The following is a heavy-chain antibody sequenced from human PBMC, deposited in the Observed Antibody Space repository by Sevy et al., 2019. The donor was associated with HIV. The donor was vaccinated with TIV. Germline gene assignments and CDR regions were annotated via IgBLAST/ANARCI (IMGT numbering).Heavy chain of an antibody. Sequence: ASVKVSCKASGYSFTSYFVYWVRQAPGQGLEWMGMINPSGGSTSSSQKFQGRVTMTRDTSTSTVYMELSSLRSEDTAVYYCARGTGGYSGWFDPWGHGTLVTFSS. CDR1: GYSFTSYF. CDR3: ARGTGGYSGWFDP. V-gene: IGHV1-46*01. CDR2: INPSGGST. J-gene: IGHJ5*02. D-gene: IGHD2-21*02.